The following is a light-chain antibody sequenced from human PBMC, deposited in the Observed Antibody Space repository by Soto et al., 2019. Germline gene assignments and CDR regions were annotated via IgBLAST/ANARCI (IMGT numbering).Light chain of an antibody. J-gene: IGKJ1*01. CDR3: QQYDSKPHT. Sequence: GLPLSLASLDVSLGVRATFNHTPSQTVLYSSSNKNSLAWYRQKPGQPPKLLIYWSSTRDSGVPDRFSGSGSGTDFTLTITSLQAEDVAVYYCQQYDSKPHTFGQGTKVDIK. CDR2: WSS. CDR1: QTVLYSSSNKNS. V-gene: IGKV4-1*01.